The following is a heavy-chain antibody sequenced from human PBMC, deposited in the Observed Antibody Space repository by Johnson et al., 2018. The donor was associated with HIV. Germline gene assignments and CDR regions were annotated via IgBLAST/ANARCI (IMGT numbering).Heavy chain of an antibody. D-gene: IGHD3-22*01. CDR3: AKDLPYDSRGVDAFDI. V-gene: IGHV3-30*02. CDR2: IRYDGSNK. Sequence: QVQLVESGGGVVQPGGSLRLSCAASGFTFSSYGMHWVRQAPGKGLEWVAFIRYDGSNKYYADSVKGRFTISRDNAKNSLYLQMNSLRAEDTAVYYCAKDLPYDSRGVDAFDIWGQGTMVTVSS. CDR1: GFTFSSYG. J-gene: IGHJ3*02.